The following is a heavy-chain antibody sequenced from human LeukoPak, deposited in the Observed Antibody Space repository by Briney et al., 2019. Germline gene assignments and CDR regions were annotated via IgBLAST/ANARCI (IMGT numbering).Heavy chain of an antibody. V-gene: IGHV4-61*02. CDR1: GGSISSGSYY. CDR3: ARGSLYCTNGVCPYYYYDMDV. D-gene: IGHD2-8*01. CDR2: IYTSGST. Sequence: SQTLSLTCTVSGGSISSGSYYWSWIRQPAGKGLEWIGRIYTSGSTNYNPSLKSRVTISVDTSKNQFSLKLSSVTAADTAVYYCARGSLYCTNGVCPYYYYDMDVWGQGTTVTVSS. J-gene: IGHJ6*02.